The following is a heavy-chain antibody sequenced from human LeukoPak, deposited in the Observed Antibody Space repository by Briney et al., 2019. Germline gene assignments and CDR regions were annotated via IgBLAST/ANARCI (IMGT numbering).Heavy chain of an antibody. CDR1: GGSISSDY. V-gene: IGHV4-59*13. J-gene: IGHJ4*02. CDR3: AREYCSSTSCYFDY. CDR2: IYYSGST. D-gene: IGHD2-2*01. Sequence: SETLSLTCTVSGGSISSDYWSWIRQSPGKGLEWIGYIYYSGSTNYNPSLKSRGTISVATSKNQYSLNLTSVTAADTAVYYCAREYCSSTSCYFDYWGQGTLVTVSS.